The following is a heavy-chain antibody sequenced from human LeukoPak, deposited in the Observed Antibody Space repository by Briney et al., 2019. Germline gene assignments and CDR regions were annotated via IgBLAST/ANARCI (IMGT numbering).Heavy chain of an antibody. J-gene: IGHJ4*02. D-gene: IGHD3-9*01. CDR2: IRYDGSNK. V-gene: IGHV3-30*02. CDR3: AKEGRYFDWLLYY. CDR1: GFTFSSYG. Sequence: GGSLRLSCAASGFTFSSYGMHWVRQAPGKGLEWVAFIRYDGSNKYYADSVKGRFTISRDNSKNTLYLQMNSLRAEDTAVYYCAKEGRYFDWLLYYWGQGTLVTVSS.